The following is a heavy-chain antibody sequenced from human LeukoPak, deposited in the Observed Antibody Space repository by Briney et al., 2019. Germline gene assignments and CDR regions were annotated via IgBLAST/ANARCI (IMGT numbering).Heavy chain of an antibody. J-gene: IGHJ4*02. CDR2: IYYSGST. D-gene: IGHD2/OR15-2a*01. Sequence: PSETLSLTCTVSGGSISSYYWSWIRQPPGKGLEWIGYIYYSGSTNYNPSLKSRVTISVDTSKNQVSLQMNSVTPEDTAVYYCARETTSLFDSWGQGTLVTVST. CDR1: GGSISSYY. V-gene: IGHV4-59*12. CDR3: ARETTSLFDS.